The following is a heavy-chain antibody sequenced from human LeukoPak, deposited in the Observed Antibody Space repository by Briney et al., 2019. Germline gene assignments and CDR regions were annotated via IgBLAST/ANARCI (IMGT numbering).Heavy chain of an antibody. CDR1: GDSISSYY. D-gene: IGHD6-13*01. CDR2: ICYSGST. Sequence: PSETLSLTCTVSGDSISSYYWSWIRQPPGKGLEWIGYICYSGSTNYSPSLKSRVTISVDTSKNQLSLKLSSVTAADTAVYYCARRLASVATAGYWFDPWGQGTLVTVSS. J-gene: IGHJ5*02. V-gene: IGHV4-59*01. CDR3: ARRLASVATAGYWFDP.